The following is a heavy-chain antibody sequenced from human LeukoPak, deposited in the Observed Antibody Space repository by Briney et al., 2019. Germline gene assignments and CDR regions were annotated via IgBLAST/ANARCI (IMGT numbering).Heavy chain of an antibody. Sequence: GGSLRLSCAASGFPFSATYMSWIRQAPGKGLEWISYISDSSTVVYYTDSVKGRFTISRDNANNSLFLQLNSLRAEDTAVYFCARDRRPAQYRGLDVWGRGTTVTVSS. CDR3: ARDRRPAQYRGLDV. CDR2: ISDSSTVV. V-gene: IGHV3-11*01. D-gene: IGHD2-2*02. CDR1: GFPFSATY. J-gene: IGHJ6*02.